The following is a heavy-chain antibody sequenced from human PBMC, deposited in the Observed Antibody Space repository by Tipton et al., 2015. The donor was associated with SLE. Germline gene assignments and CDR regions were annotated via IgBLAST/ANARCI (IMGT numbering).Heavy chain of an antibody. D-gene: IGHD1-26*01. Sequence: TLSLTCTVSGGSISSGSYYWSWIRQPAGNGLEWIGRIYTSGSTNYNPSLKSRVTISINTPEHQFYLNLSSVTAADTAMYYCARDDRYSGTSYDAFDIWGQGTMVTVSS. CDR1: GGSISSGSYY. V-gene: IGHV4-61*02. CDR3: ARDDRYSGTSYDAFDI. J-gene: IGHJ3*02. CDR2: IYTSGST.